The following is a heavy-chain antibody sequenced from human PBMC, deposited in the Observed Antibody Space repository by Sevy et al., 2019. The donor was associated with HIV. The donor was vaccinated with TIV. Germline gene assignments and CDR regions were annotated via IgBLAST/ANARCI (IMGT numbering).Heavy chain of an antibody. Sequence: GGSLRLSCAASGFTFSGSAMHWVRQASGKGLEWVGRIRSKANSYATAYAASVKGRFTISRDDSKNTAYLQMNSLKTEDTAVYYCTRGREYCSSTSCFVAFDIWGQGTMVTVS. J-gene: IGHJ3*02. CDR1: GFTFSGSA. D-gene: IGHD2-2*01. V-gene: IGHV3-73*01. CDR3: TRGREYCSSTSCFVAFDI. CDR2: IRSKANSYAT.